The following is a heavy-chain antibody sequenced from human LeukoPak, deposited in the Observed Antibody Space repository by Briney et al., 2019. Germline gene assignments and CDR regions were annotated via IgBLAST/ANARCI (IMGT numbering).Heavy chain of an antibody. CDR1: GFTFSSYW. D-gene: IGHD3-22*01. CDR2: IKEDGSEK. CDR3: ARAQWTYYYDSSGYYFDY. Sequence: NPGGSLRLSCAASGFTFSSYWMSWVRQAPGKGLEWVANIKEDGSEKYYVDSVKGRFTISRDNPKNSLYLQMNRLRAEDTAVYYCARAQWTYYYDSSGYYFDYWGQGTLVTVSS. J-gene: IGHJ4*02. V-gene: IGHV3-7*01.